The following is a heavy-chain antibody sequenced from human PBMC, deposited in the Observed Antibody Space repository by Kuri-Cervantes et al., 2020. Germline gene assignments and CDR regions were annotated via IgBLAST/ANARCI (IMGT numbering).Heavy chain of an antibody. D-gene: IGHD6-19*01. Sequence: GSLRLSCTVSGGSISSSIYYWGWIRQPPGKGLEWIGSIYYSGNTYYNPSLKSRVTLSIDTSKNQFSLKLNSMTAADTAVYYCARDPIPVPGRNFDYWGQGTLVTVSS. J-gene: IGHJ4*02. V-gene: IGHV4-39*07. CDR2: IYYSGNT. CDR1: GGSISSSIYY. CDR3: ARDPIPVPGRNFDY.